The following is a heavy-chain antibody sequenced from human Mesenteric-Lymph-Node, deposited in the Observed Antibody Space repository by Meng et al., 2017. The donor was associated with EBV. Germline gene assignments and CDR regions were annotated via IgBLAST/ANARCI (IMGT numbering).Heavy chain of an antibody. V-gene: IGHV3-23*04. D-gene: IGHD2/OR15-2a*01. CDR1: GFTFSSYA. J-gene: IGHJ4*02. CDR3: ANTYVFEY. CDR2: ITGSGGGT. Sequence: EVQLVESGGGLVQPGGSLRLSCAASGFTFSSYAMSWVRQAPGKGLEWVADITGSGGGTDYADSVKGRFTISRDNSKNTLYLQMNSLRAEDTAVYYCANTYVFEYWGQGTLVTVSS.